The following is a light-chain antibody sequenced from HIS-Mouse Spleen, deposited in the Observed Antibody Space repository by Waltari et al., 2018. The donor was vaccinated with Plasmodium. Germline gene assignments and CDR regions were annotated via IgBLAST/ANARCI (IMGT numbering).Light chain of an antibody. V-gene: IGLV3-1*01. CDR3: QAWDSSTVV. CDR1: KLGDKY. J-gene: IGLJ2*01. CDR2: QDS. Sequence: SYELTQPPSVSVSPGQTASITCSGDKLGDKYACWYQQKPGQSPVLVIYQDSKRPSGIPELFSGANSGNTATRTISGSQAMDEADYYCQAWDSSTVVFGGGTKLTVL.